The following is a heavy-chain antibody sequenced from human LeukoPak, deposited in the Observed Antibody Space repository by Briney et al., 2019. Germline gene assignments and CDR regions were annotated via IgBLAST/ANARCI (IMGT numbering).Heavy chain of an antibody. CDR2: ISDRGGNT. D-gene: IGHD6-6*01. V-gene: IGHV3-23*01. CDR1: GFTFNSYP. J-gene: IGHJ4*02. CDR3: ARHRSSWLIDY. Sequence: GGSLRLSCAASGFTFNSYPMSWVRQAPWERLQWVSGISDRGGNTYYADSVRGRFTISRDNSKNTLYLQMNSLRAEDTAVYYCARHRSSWLIDYWGQGTLVTVSS.